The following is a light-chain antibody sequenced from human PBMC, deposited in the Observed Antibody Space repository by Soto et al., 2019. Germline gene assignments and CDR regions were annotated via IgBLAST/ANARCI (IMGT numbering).Light chain of an antibody. V-gene: IGKV3-20*01. Sequence: EIVLTQSPCTLSLSPGRGTTLSCRTSQSVSSSYIAGYQQRPGQTPSIIIYGASTRATGIPDRFSGSGSGTHFTLTISRLEPGDFAVYYCQHFGGTTFTFGQGTRLEIK. CDR2: GAS. J-gene: IGKJ5*01. CDR1: QSVSSSY. CDR3: QHFGGTTFT.